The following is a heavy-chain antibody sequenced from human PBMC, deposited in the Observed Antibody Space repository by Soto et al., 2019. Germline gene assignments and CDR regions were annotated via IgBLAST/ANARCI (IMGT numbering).Heavy chain of an antibody. Sequence: SVKVSCKASGGTFSSYAISWVRQAPGQGLEWMGGIIPIFGTANYAQKFQGRVTITADESTSTAYMELSRLRSEDTAVYYCARDNNNVLRFLEWYTSTLDVWGQATTVTVS. J-gene: IGHJ6*02. V-gene: IGHV1-69*13. CDR3: ARDNNNVLRFLEWYTSTLDV. D-gene: IGHD3-3*01. CDR1: GGTFSSYA. CDR2: IIPIFGTA.